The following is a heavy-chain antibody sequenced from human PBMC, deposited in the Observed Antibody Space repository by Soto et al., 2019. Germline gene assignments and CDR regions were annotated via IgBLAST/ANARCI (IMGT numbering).Heavy chain of an antibody. CDR1: GGSFSGYY. J-gene: IGHJ6*03. CDR3: ARVTIFGVVISPYYYMDV. V-gene: IGHV4-34*01. Sequence: SETLSLTCAVYGGSFSGYYWSWIRQPPGKGLEWIGEINHSGSTNYNPSLKSRVTISVDTSKNQFSLKLSSVTAADTAVYYCARVTIFGVVISPYYYMDVWGKGTTVTVSS. CDR2: INHSGST. D-gene: IGHD3-3*01.